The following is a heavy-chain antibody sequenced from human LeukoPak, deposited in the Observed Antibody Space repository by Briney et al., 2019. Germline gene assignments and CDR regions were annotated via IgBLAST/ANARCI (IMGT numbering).Heavy chain of an antibody. Sequence: GGSLRLSCATSGFTFSGSAIHWVRQASGKGLEWVGRIRSKANSYATTDAASVKGRFTISRDDSKNTAYLQMNSLRAEDTAVYYCARDKGRYSSGWYLAFDIWGQGTMVTVSS. CDR1: GFTFSGSA. V-gene: IGHV3-73*01. D-gene: IGHD6-19*01. J-gene: IGHJ3*02. CDR2: IRSKANSYAT. CDR3: ARDKGRYSSGWYLAFDI.